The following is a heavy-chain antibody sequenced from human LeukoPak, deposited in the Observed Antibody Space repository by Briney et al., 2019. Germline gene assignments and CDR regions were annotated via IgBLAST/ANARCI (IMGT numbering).Heavy chain of an antibody. D-gene: IGHD1-26*01. V-gene: IGHV4-61*02. CDR2: IYTSGST. CDR3: ARDYSGSYTSDYFDY. Sequence: KPSETLSLTCTVSGGSISSGSYSWSWMRQPAGKGLEWIGRIYTSGSTNYNPSRKSRVTISVDESKNQFSLKLSSVTAADTAVYYCARDYSGSYTSDYFDYWGQGTLVTVSS. CDR1: GGSISSGSYS. J-gene: IGHJ4*02.